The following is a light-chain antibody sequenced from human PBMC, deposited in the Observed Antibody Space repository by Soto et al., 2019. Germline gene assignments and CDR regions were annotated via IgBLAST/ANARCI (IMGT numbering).Light chain of an antibody. CDR3: CSYADNNDYV. Sequence: QSVLTQPPSASGSLGQSVTISCTGTSSDVGAYNYVSWYQQHPGRAPKLMIYEVTRRPSGVPDRFSGSKSGNTASLNVSGLQAEVEADYYCCSYADNNDYVFGTGTKVTVL. CDR1: SSDVGAYNY. J-gene: IGLJ1*01. V-gene: IGLV2-8*01. CDR2: EVT.